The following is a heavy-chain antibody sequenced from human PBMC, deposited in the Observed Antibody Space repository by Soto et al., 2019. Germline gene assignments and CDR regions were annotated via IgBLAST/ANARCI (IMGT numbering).Heavy chain of an antibody. Sequence: GGSLRLSCAASGFSFSTVWMSWVRQAPGKGLEWVGRIKSKTDGGTTDYAAPVRGRFTISRDDSKNTLYLQMNSLKTEDTAVYYCTTAAFSYYYGSGLGKYFDYWGQGTLVTVPS. D-gene: IGHD3-10*01. V-gene: IGHV3-15*01. J-gene: IGHJ4*02. CDR1: GFSFSTVW. CDR3: TTAAFSYYYGSGLGKYFDY. CDR2: IKSKTDGGTT.